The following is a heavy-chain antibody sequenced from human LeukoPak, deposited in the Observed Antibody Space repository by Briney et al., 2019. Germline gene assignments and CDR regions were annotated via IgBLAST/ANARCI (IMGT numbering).Heavy chain of an antibody. CDR3: ARGTMIATIKTEFDY. J-gene: IGHJ4*02. D-gene: IGHD3-22*01. V-gene: IGHV1-69*13. CDR2: IIPIFGTA. CDR1: GGTFSSYA. Sequence: ASVKVSCKASGGTFSSYAISWVRQAPGQGLEWMGGIIPIFGTANYAQKFQGRVTITADGSTSTAYMELSSLRSEDTAVYYCARGTMIATIKTEFDYWGQGTLVTVSS.